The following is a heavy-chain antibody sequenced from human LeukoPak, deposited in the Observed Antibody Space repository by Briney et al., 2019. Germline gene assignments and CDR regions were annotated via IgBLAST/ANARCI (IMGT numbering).Heavy chain of an antibody. V-gene: IGHV3-11*04. D-gene: IGHD3-10*01. Sequence: PGGSLRLSCAASGFTFSDYYMSWIRQAPGKGLEWVSYISSSGSTIYYADSVKGRFTISRDNAKNSLYLQMNSLRAEDTAVYYCAPPMVRGVISPDAFDIWGQGTMVTVSS. CDR2: ISSSGSTI. CDR1: GFTFSDYY. J-gene: IGHJ3*02. CDR3: APPMVRGVISPDAFDI.